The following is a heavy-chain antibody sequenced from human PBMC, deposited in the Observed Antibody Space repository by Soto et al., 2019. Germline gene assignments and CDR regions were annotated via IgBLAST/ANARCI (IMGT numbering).Heavy chain of an antibody. D-gene: IGHD3-3*01. Sequence: QVQLVQSGAEVKKPGASVKVSCKASGYTFTSYDINWVRQATGQGLEWMGWMNPNSGNTGYAQKFQGRVTMSRNTPINTTYMELSSLIDEDTAVDYCASRPRDFWSGYYKGGYYYYGMDVWGQGTTVTVSS. CDR1: GYTFTSYD. CDR2: MNPNSGNT. V-gene: IGHV1-8*01. CDR3: ASRPRDFWSGYYKGGYYYYGMDV. J-gene: IGHJ6*02.